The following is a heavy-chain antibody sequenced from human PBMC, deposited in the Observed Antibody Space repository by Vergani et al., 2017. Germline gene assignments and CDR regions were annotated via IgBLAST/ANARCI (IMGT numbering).Heavy chain of an antibody. J-gene: IGHJ4*02. CDR3: AKDINYDSSGYLVDY. CDR2: IRYDGSNK. D-gene: IGHD3-22*01. V-gene: IGHV3-30*02. CDR1: GFTFSSYG. Sequence: QVQLVESGGGVVQPGGSLRLSCAASGFTFSSYGMHWVRQAPGKGLEWVAFIRYDGSNKYYADSVKGRFTISRDNSKNTLYLQMNSLRAEDTAVYYCAKDINYDSSGYLVDYWGQGTLVTVSS.